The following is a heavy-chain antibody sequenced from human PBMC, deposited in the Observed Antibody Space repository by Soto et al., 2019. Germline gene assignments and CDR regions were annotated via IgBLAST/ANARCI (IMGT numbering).Heavy chain of an antibody. CDR3: AREWEITGTTYGYFDY. Sequence: ASVKVSCKASGESFTHYPLPWVRQDPGQGLEWMGGIIPIFGTANYAQKFQGRVTITADESTSTAYMELSSLRSEDTAVYYCAREWEITGTTYGYFDYCGQGTLVTXSS. V-gene: IGHV1-69*13. CDR2: IIPIFGTA. CDR1: GESFTHYP. J-gene: IGHJ4*02. D-gene: IGHD1-20*01.